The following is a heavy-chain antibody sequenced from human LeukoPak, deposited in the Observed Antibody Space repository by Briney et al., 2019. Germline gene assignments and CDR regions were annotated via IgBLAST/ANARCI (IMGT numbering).Heavy chain of an antibody. V-gene: IGHV3-33*01. D-gene: IGHD6-19*01. CDR2: IWFDGSNK. J-gene: IGHJ4*02. CDR3: ASSAGALIDC. CDR1: GFTFSNYD. Sequence: GGSLRHSCAASGFTFSNYDMHWVRQAPGKGLEWVAVIWFDGSNKFYADSVKGRFTISRDNSKNTLYLQMNSLRAEDTAVYYCASSAGALIDCWGQGTLVIVSS.